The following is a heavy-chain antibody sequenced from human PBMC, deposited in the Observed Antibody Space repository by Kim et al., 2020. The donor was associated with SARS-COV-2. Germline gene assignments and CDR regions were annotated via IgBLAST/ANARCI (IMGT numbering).Heavy chain of an antibody. J-gene: IGHJ4*02. V-gene: IGHV4-59*01. Sequence: NPSLKSRVTISVDTSKNQFSLKLSSVTAADTAVYYCARAGYNWNPDFDYWGQGTLVTVSS. CDR3: ARAGYNWNPDFDY. D-gene: IGHD1-20*01.